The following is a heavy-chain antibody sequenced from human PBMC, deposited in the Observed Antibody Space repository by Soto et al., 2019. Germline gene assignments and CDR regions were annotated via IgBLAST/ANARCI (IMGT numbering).Heavy chain of an antibody. CDR1: GDSITSSYW. D-gene: IGHD3-22*01. CDR3: ARHIPIDSRVGFDY. J-gene: IGHJ4*01. CDR2: ISHTGTT. Sequence: TLSLTCTVSGDSITSSYWWSWVRQPPGRGLEWIGKISHTGTTYYNPSLESRITISVEKSKNQFSLKLTSVTAADTAVFYCARHIPIDSRVGFDYWSHGNLVTVSS. V-gene: IGHV4-4*02.